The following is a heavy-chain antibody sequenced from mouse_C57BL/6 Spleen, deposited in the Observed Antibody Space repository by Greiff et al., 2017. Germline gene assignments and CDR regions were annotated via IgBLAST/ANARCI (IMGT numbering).Heavy chain of an antibody. CDR1: GFNIKDYY. Sequence: VQLKQSGAELVKPGASVKLSCTASGFNIKDYYMHWVKQRTEQGLEWIGRIDPEDGETKYAPNFQGKATITADTSSNTAYLQLSSLTAEDTAVYYCAKDYYGSSYPYWYFDVWGTGTTVTVSS. CDR3: AKDYYGSSYPYWYFDV. CDR2: IDPEDGET. J-gene: IGHJ1*03. V-gene: IGHV14-2*01. D-gene: IGHD1-1*01.